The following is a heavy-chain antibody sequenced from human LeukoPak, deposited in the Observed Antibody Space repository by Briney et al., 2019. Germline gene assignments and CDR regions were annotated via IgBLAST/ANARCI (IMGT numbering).Heavy chain of an antibody. J-gene: IGHJ4*02. CDR2: ISGSGRST. D-gene: IGHD3-10*01. CDR1: GFTLSSSG. CDR3: AKDWDYGSGSYSIYYFDH. Sequence: PGGSLRLSCAASGFTLSSSGMSWVRQAPGKGLEWVSGISGSGRSTYYADSVKGRFTISKDNPKNTLYLQMNSLRAEDTAVYYCAKDWDYGSGSYSIYYFDHWGQGTLVTVSS. V-gene: IGHV3-23*01.